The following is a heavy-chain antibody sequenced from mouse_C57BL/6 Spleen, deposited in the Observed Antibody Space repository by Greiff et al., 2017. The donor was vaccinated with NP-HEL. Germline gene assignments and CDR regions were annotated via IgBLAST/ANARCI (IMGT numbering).Heavy chain of an antibody. CDR2: IHPNSGST. J-gene: IGHJ4*01. CDR3: ARGSRGAMDY. CDR1: GYTFTSYW. V-gene: IGHV1-64*01. Sequence: QVQLQQSGAELVKPGASVKLSCKASGYTFTSYWMHWVKQRPGQGLEWIGMIHPNSGSTNYNEKFKSKATLTVDKSSSTAYMQLSSLTSEDSAAYYCARGSRGAMDYWGQGTSVTVSS.